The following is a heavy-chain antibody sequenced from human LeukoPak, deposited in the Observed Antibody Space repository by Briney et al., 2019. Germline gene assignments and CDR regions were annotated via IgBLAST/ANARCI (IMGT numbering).Heavy chain of an antibody. Sequence: GGSLRLSCAASGFTSSSYAMSWVRQAPGKGLEWVSVIYSGGSPYYADSVKGRFTISRDNSKNTLYLQMNSLRAEDTAVYYCARDLNYYDSSGYGHWGQGTLVTVSS. CDR3: ARDLNYYDSSGYGH. CDR2: IYSGGSP. CDR1: GFTSSSYA. D-gene: IGHD3-22*01. J-gene: IGHJ4*02. V-gene: IGHV3-53*01.